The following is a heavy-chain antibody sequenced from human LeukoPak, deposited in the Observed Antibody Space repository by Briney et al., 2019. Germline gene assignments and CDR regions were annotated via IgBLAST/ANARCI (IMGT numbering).Heavy chain of an antibody. V-gene: IGHV4-38-2*02. CDR2: IYHSGST. Sequence: SETLSLTCTVSGYSISSGYYWGWIRPPPGKGLEWIGNIYHSGSTYYNPSLKSRVTISVDTSKNQFSLKVSSVTAAGTAVYYCTKGPASYYYYVDVWGKGTTVTVSS. J-gene: IGHJ6*03. CDR1: GYSISSGYY. CDR3: TKGPASYYYYVDV.